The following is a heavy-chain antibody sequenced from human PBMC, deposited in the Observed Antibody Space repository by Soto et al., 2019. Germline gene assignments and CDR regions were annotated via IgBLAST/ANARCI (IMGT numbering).Heavy chain of an antibody. D-gene: IGHD3-22*01. CDR3: AKGRGNYYDSSGYETSFDY. J-gene: IGHJ4*02. CDR1: GFTFSSYG. V-gene: IGHV3-30*18. Sequence: GGSLRLSCAASGFTFSSYGMHWVRQAPGKGLEWVAVISYDGSNKYYADSVKGRFTISRDNSKNTLYLQMNSLRAEDTAVYYCAKGRGNYYDSSGYETSFDYWGQGTLVTVSS. CDR2: ISYDGSNK.